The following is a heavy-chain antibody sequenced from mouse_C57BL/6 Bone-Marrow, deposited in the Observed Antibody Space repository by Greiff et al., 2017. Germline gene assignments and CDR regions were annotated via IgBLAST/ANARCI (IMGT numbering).Heavy chain of an antibody. Sequence: DVMLVESGGGLVKPGGSLKLSCAASGFTFSSYTMSWVRQTPEKRLEWVATISGGGGNTYYQDSVKVRFTISRDNAKNTLYLQMSSLRSEDTALYYCASLYYYGSSYPPWFAYWGQGTLVTVSA. D-gene: IGHD1-1*01. CDR3: ASLYYYGSSYPPWFAY. V-gene: IGHV5-9*01. CDR1: GFTFSSYT. CDR2: ISGGGGNT. J-gene: IGHJ3*01.